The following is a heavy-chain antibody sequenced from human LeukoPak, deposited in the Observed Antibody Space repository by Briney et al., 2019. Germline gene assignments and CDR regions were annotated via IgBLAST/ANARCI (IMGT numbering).Heavy chain of an antibody. J-gene: IGHJ4*02. CDR3: ARGYSSGSLDY. CDR1: GFTFSSYD. D-gene: IGHD5-18*01. CDR2: IGSAGDT. V-gene: IGHV3-13*04. Sequence: GGSLRLSCAASGFTFSSYDMHWVRQATGKGLEWVSLIGSAGDTYYLGSVKGRFTISRENAKESLYLQMTSLRAEDTAVYYCARGYSSGSLDYWGQGTLVTVSS.